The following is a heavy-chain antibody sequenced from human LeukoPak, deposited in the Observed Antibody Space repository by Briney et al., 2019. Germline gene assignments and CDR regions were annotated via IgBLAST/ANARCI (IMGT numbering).Heavy chain of an antibody. CDR1: GFTFSDYY. J-gene: IGHJ5*02. D-gene: IGHD6-19*01. Sequence: GGSLRLSCAASGFTFSDYYMSWIRQAPGKGLEWVSYISRGGNTIYYAGSLQGRFTISRDNAKNSLYLQMNSLRADDTAVYYCARGSNWFEPWGQGTLVTVSS. CDR2: ISRGGNTI. V-gene: IGHV3-11*01. CDR3: ARGSNWFEP.